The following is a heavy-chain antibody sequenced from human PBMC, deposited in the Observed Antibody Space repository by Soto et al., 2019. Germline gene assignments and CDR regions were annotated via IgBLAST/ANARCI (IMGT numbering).Heavy chain of an antibody. D-gene: IGHD3-10*01. J-gene: IGHJ4*02. V-gene: IGHV1-46*03. Sequence: QVQLVQSGAEVKKPGASVKVSCKASGYTFTSYYMHWVRQAPGQGLEWMGIINPSGGSTSYAQKFQGRVTMTRDTSTSTVYMELSSLRSEDTAVYYCASDIKINIRDRVSCYFDYWGQGTLVTVSS. CDR2: INPSGGST. CDR3: ASDIKINIRDRVSCYFDY. CDR1: GYTFTSYY.